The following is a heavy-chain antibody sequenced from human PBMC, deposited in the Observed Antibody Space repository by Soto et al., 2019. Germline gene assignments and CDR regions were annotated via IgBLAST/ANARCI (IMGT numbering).Heavy chain of an antibody. CDR1: GGTFSSYA. CDR3: ARLKYYYGSGISRTPYYGMDV. CDR2: IIPIFGTA. D-gene: IGHD3-10*01. V-gene: IGHV1-69*13. Sequence: ASVKFSCTASGGTFSSYAISWVRQAPGQGLEWMGGIIPIFGTANYAQKFQGRVTITADESTSTAYMELSSLRSEDTAVYYCARLKYYYGSGISRTPYYGMDVWGQGTTVTVSS. J-gene: IGHJ6*02.